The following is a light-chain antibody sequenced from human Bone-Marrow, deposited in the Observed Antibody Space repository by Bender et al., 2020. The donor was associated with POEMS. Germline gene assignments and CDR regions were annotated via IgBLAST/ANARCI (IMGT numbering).Light chain of an antibody. Sequence: QSALTQPRSVSGSPGQSVTISCTGITTNFYSQYVSWYQQQPGKAPKLIIYDVTKRPSGVPDRFSGSKSGNTASLTISGLQDEDEAEYFCSSYAGRYTYVFGSGTTVTVL. CDR3: SSYAGRYTYV. J-gene: IGLJ1*01. CDR2: DVT. V-gene: IGLV2-11*01. CDR1: TTNFYSQY.